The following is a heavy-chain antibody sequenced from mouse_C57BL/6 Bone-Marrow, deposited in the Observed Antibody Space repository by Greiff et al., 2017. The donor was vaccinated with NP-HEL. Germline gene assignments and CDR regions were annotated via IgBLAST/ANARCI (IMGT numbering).Heavy chain of an antibody. CDR1: GFNIKDDY. D-gene: IGHD2-3*01. Sequence: EVQLQQSGAELVRPGASVKLSCTASGFNIKDDYMHWVKQRPEQGLEWIGWIDPENGDTEYASKFQGKATITADTSSNTAYLQLSSLTSEDTAVYYCTTNDGYPSYWYVDVWGTGTTVTVSS. CDR3: TTNDGYPSYWYVDV. V-gene: IGHV14-4*01. J-gene: IGHJ1*03. CDR2: IDPENGDT.